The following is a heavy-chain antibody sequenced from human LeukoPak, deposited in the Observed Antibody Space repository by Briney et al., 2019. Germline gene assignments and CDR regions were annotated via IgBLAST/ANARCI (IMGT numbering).Heavy chain of an antibody. CDR2: VFYSGTT. J-gene: IGHJ3*02. CDR3: ARDYYDNRGEAFDI. D-gene: IGHD3-22*01. Sequence: SETLSLTCTVSGGSIGSHYWSWIRQPPGKGLEWIGYVFYSGTTNYNPSLKSRVTISVDTSKNQSSLKLSSVTAADTAVYFCARDYYDNRGEAFDIWGLGTMVTVSS. V-gene: IGHV4-59*11. CDR1: GGSIGSHY.